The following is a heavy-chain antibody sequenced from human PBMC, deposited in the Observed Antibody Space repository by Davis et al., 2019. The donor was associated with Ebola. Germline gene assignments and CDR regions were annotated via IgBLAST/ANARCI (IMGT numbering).Heavy chain of an antibody. V-gene: IGHV1-69*13. Sequence: SVKVSCKASGYTFTSYGISWVRQAPGQGLEWMGGIIPIFGTANYAQKFQGRVTITADESTSTAYMELSSLRSEDTAVYYCAIGGPYCGGDCFYYYYGMDVWGQGTTVTVSS. J-gene: IGHJ6*02. CDR3: AIGGPYCGGDCFYYYYGMDV. CDR2: IIPIFGTA. D-gene: IGHD2-21*01. CDR1: GYTFTSYG.